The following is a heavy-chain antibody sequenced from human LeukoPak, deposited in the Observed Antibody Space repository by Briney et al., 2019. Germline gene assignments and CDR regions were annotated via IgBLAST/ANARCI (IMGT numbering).Heavy chain of an antibody. Sequence: GESLKISCKGSGYSFTSYWNGWVRQMPGKGLEWMGIIYPGDSDTRYSPSFQGQVTISADKSISTAYLQWSSLKASDTAMYYCARHKSDYGWGSYRESDYWGQGTLVTVSS. V-gene: IGHV5-51*01. CDR1: GYSFTSYW. J-gene: IGHJ4*02. CDR2: IYPGDSDT. CDR3: ARHKSDYGWGSYRESDY. D-gene: IGHD3-16*02.